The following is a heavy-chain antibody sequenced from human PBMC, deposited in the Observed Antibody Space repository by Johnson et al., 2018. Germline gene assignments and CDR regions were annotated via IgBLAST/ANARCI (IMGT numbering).Heavy chain of an antibody. CDR3: AKDPGSSSWYWAEYFQH. CDR2: ISYDGSNK. D-gene: IGHD6-13*01. CDR1: GFTFSSYG. V-gene: IGHV3-30*18. Sequence: QVRLLESGGGVVQPGRSLRLSCAASGFTFSSYGMHWVRQAPGKGLEWVAVISYDGSNKYYADSVKGRFTISRDNSKNTLYLQMNSLRAEDTAVYYCAKDPGSSSWYWAEYFQHWGQGTLVTVSS. J-gene: IGHJ1*01.